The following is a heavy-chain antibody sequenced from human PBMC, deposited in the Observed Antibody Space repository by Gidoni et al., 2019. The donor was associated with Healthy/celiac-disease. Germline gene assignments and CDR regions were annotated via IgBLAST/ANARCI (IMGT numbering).Heavy chain of an antibody. V-gene: IGHV3-33*01. CDR2: IWYDGSNK. J-gene: IGHJ4*02. Sequence: QVQLVESGGGVVQPGRSLRLSCAASGFTFSSYGMPWVRQAPGKGLEWVAVIWYDGSNKYYADSVKGRFTISRDNSKNTLYLQMNSLRAEDTAVYYCARAFGGSYLLDYWGQGTLVTVSS. D-gene: IGHD1-26*01. CDR1: GFTFSSYG. CDR3: ARAFGGSYLLDY.